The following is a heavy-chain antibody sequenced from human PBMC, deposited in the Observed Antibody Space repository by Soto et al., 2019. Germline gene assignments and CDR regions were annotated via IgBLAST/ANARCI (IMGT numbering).Heavy chain of an antibody. CDR1: GYTLTELC. Sequence: GASVKVSCKVSGYTLTELCMHWVRQAPGKGLEWMGGFDPEDGETIYAQKFQGRVTMTEDTSTDTAYMELSSLRSEDTAVYYCATGSGSLGYYGMDVWGQGTTVTVSS. CDR3: ATGSGSLGYYGMDV. V-gene: IGHV1-24*01. D-gene: IGHD3-10*01. J-gene: IGHJ6*02. CDR2: FDPEDGET.